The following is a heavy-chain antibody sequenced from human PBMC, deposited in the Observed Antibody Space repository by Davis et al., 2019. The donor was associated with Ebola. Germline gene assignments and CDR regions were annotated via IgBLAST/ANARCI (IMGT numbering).Heavy chain of an antibody. CDR1: GGSVSSGSYY. D-gene: IGHD2-2*01. CDR3: ASVVVPAAYFDY. CDR2: IYYSGST. Sequence: PSETLSLTCIVSGGSVSSGSYYWSWIRQPPGKGLEWIGYIYYSGSTNYNPSLKSRVTISVDTSKNQFSLKLSSVTAADTAVYYCASVVVPAAYFDYWGQGTLVTVSS. J-gene: IGHJ4*02. V-gene: IGHV4-61*01.